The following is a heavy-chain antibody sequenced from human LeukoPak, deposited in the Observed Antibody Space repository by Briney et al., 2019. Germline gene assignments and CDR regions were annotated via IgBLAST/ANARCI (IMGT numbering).Heavy chain of an antibody. CDR1: GGSISSSSYY. Sequence: SETLSLTCTVSGGSISSSSYYWGWIRQPPGKGLEWIGEIYHSGSTNYNPSLKSRVTISVDKSKNQFSLKLSSVTAADTAVYYCARALPGDPGIDYWGQGTLVTVSS. CDR2: IYHSGST. V-gene: IGHV4-39*07. D-gene: IGHD4-17*01. CDR3: ARALPGDPGIDY. J-gene: IGHJ4*02.